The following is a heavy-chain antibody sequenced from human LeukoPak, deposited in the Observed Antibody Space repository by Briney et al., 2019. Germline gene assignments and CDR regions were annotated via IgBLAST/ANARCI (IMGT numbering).Heavy chain of an antibody. CDR1: GFTFSSYS. J-gene: IGHJ3*01. CDR3: ARVTVRNAFDL. V-gene: IGHV3-21*01. D-gene: IGHD4-17*01. Sequence: GGSLRLSCAASGFTFSSYSMNWVRQAPGKGLEWVSSISSGSSYIYYADSVKGRLTISRDNAKNSLYLQMNSLRAEDTAVYYCARVTVRNAFDLWGQGTVVTVSS. CDR2: ISSGSSYI.